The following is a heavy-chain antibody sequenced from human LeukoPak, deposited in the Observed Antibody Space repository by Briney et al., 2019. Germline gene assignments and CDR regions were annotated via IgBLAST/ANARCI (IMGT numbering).Heavy chain of an antibody. CDR2: ISGTSGTI. V-gene: IGHV3-48*04. CDR1: GFTFSGYS. D-gene: IGHD3-3*01. J-gene: IGHJ6*03. Sequence: PGGSLTLSYAASGFTFSGYSMNWVRQAPGKGLEWVSYISGTSGTIYNADSVTGRFTISRDNAKNSLYLQMNSLRAEDTALYFCARGQGDFWSGSYYYYYMDVWGKGTTVTVSS. CDR3: ARGQGDFWSGSYYYYYMDV.